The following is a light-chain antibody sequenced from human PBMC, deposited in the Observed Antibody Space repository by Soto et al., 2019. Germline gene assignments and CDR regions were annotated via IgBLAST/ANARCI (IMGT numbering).Light chain of an antibody. J-gene: IGLJ1*01. V-gene: IGLV2-14*01. CDR3: SSYTSSSTYV. CDR1: SSDVGGYNY. Sequence: ALTQPASVSGSPGQSIAISCTGTSSDVGGYNYVSWYQQHPGKAPKLMVYDVSNWPSGVSNRFSGSKSGNTASLTISGLQAEDEADYYCSSYTSSSTYVFGTGTKVTVL. CDR2: DVS.